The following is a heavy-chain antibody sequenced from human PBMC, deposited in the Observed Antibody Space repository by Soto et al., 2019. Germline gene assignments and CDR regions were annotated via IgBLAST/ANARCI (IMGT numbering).Heavy chain of an antibody. CDR2: IKTDGSEK. D-gene: IGHD3-10*01. CDR3: ASSMGRGGNDY. Sequence: EVQLVESGGGLVQPGGSLRLSCAASGFTFSDYWMSWVRQAPGKGLECVANIKTDGSEKCYVDPVKGRFTISRDNAKNSLYLQMNSLSAEDTAVYYCASSMGRGGNDYWGQGTLVAVSS. V-gene: IGHV3-7*05. J-gene: IGHJ4*02. CDR1: GFTFSDYW.